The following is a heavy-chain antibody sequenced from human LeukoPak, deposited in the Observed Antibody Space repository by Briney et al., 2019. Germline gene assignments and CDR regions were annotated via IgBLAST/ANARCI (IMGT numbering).Heavy chain of an antibody. D-gene: IGHD3-22*01. CDR3: AKDLNSTYNYDSSGYEDAFDI. V-gene: IGHV3-23*01. J-gene: IGHJ3*02. CDR1: GFTFSSYD. CDR2: IGSGGEST. Sequence: PGGSLRLSCAASGFTFSSYDMHWVRQATGKGLEWVSAIGSGGESTYYADSVKGRFTISRDNSKNTLYLQMNSLKAEDTAVYYCAKDLNSTYNYDSSGYEDAFDIWGQGTMVTVSS.